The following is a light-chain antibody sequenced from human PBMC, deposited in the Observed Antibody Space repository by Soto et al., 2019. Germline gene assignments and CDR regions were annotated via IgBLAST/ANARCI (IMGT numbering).Light chain of an antibody. J-gene: IGLJ1*01. V-gene: IGLV1-40*01. CDR3: QSYDSSLSGYYV. Sequence: QSVLTQPPSVSGAPGQSVTISCTGSSSNIGAGYDVHWYRQLPGTAPKLLIYGNSNRPSGVPDRFSGSNSGTSASLAINGLQAGDEDDYYCQSYDSSLSGYYVFGIGTKLTV. CDR1: SSNIGAGYD. CDR2: GNS.